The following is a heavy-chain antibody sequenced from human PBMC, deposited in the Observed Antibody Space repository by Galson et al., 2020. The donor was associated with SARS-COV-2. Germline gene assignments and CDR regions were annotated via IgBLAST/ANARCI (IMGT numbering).Heavy chain of an antibody. Sequence: GESLKISCAASGFTFSSYGMHWVRQAPGKGLEWVAVISYDGSNKYYADSVKGRFTISRDNSKNTLYLQMNSLRAEDTAVYYCAKDWRELPHYYYYYYMDVWGKGTTVTVSS. D-gene: IGHD1-26*01. V-gene: IGHV3-30*18. J-gene: IGHJ6*03. CDR2: ISYDGSNK. CDR1: GFTFSSYG. CDR3: AKDWRELPHYYYYYYMDV.